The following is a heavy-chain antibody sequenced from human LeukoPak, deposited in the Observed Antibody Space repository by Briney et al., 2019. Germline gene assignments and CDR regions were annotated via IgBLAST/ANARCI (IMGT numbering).Heavy chain of an antibody. CDR1: GYSFSNYA. J-gene: IGHJ3*02. CDR3: ASDAQYDDFDI. CDR2: IGNSGDRT. V-gene: IGHV3-23*01. Sequence: GGSLRLSCAASGYSFSNYAMAWVRQAPGKGLEWVSTIGNSGDRTHYADSVKGRFTISRDNSKNTLYLQMNILRAEDTAIYYCASDAQYDDFDIWGQGTMVTVSS.